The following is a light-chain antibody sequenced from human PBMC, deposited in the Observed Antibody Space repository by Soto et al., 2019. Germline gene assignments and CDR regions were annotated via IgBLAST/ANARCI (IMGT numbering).Light chain of an antibody. CDR1: QSVDSQ. V-gene: IGKV3-11*01. Sequence: SVVTQSPATLSLSPGERATLSCRTSQSVDSQVAWYQQKVGQGPRLLIYDASNRATGVPARFSGSGSGTDFTLTISRLEPEDFAVYHCTQRRTWPWTSGQGTKVEIK. J-gene: IGKJ1*01. CDR3: TQRRTWPWT. CDR2: DAS.